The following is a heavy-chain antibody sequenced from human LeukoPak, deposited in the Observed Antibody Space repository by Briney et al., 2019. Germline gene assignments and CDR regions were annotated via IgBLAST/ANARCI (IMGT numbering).Heavy chain of an antibody. CDR1: GFTFSSYG. J-gene: IGHJ4*02. CDR2: IWYDGSNK. D-gene: IGHD5-18*01. V-gene: IGHV3-33*01. CDR3: ARGHSYGDPFLVGDY. Sequence: PGGSXXLSCAASGFTFSSYGMXXVRQAPGKXXXXXXVIWYDGSNKYYADSVXXXFXXXRDNSKNTLDLQMNSLRAXDTALYYCARGHSYGDPFLVGDYWGQGTLVTVSS.